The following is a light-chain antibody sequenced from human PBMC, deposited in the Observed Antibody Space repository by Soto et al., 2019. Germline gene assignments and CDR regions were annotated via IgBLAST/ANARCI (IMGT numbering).Light chain of an antibody. Sequence: EIVLTQSPGTLSLSPGERATLSCRASQSVSSSYLAWYQQKPGQAPRLLIYGASSRATGIPDRFSGSGSGTDFTLTINRLEPEDFAVYYCQHYDNSPMYTFGQGTKLEIK. CDR3: QHYDNSPMYT. J-gene: IGKJ2*01. V-gene: IGKV3-20*01. CDR1: QSVSSSY. CDR2: GAS.